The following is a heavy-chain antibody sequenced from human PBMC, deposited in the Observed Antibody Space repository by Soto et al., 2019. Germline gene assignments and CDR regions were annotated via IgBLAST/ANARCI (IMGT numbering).Heavy chain of an antibody. CDR1: GFTFSGSA. Sequence: EVQLVESGGGFVQPGGSLKLSCAASGFTFSGSAMHWVRQASGKGLEWVGRIRSKANSYATAYAASVKGRFTISRDDSKNTAYLQMNSLKTEDTAVYYCTRSYDFWSGNPYWYFDLWGRGTLVTVSS. V-gene: IGHV3-73*01. CDR3: TRSYDFWSGNPYWYFDL. CDR2: IRSKANSYAT. D-gene: IGHD3-3*01. J-gene: IGHJ2*01.